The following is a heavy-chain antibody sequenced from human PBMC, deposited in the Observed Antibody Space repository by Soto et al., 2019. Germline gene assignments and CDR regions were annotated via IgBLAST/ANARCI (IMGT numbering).Heavy chain of an antibody. D-gene: IGHD3-10*01. CDR1: GFSFSSYG. Sequence: QVQLVESGGGVVQPGRSLRLSCAASGFSFSSYGMHWVRQAPGKGLEWVAVISYDGSNKFYPDSVKGRFTISRDNSKNTLYLQMTSLRAEDTAVFYCAKDTFVITLVRGGPGMDVWGQGTTVNVSS. CDR3: AKDTFVITLVRGGPGMDV. J-gene: IGHJ6*01. V-gene: IGHV3-30*18. CDR2: ISYDGSNK.